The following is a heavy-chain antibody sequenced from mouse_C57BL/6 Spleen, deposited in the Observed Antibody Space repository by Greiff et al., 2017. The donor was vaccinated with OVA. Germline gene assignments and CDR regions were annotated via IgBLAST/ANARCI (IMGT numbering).Heavy chain of an antibody. D-gene: IGHD1-1*01. CDR2: IDPANGNT. Sequence: EVQLQESVAELVRPGASVKLSCTASGFNINNTYMHWVKQRPEQGLEWIGRIDPANGNTKYAPKFQGKATITADTSSNTAYLQLRNLTSGDTAICYSARRTTVVGHGMDYWGQGTSVTVSA. CDR1: GFNINNTY. V-gene: IGHV14-3*01. J-gene: IGHJ4*01. CDR3: ARRTTVVGHGMDY.